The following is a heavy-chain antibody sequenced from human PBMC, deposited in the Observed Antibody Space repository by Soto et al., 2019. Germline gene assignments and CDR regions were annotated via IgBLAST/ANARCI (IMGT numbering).Heavy chain of an antibody. Sequence: QLQLQESGPGLVKPSETLSLTCSVSDDSINSDKYYWGWIRQPPGKGLEWIGSIYYRGNAYYNPSPQTRVTISLDKSKSQLSLKLNSVTAADSAVYFCARLAGLATISYYFDFWGPVALVTVSS. CDR2: IYYRGNA. D-gene: IGHD3-9*01. CDR3: ARLAGLATISYYFDF. J-gene: IGHJ4*02. CDR1: DDSINSDKYY. V-gene: IGHV4-39*01.